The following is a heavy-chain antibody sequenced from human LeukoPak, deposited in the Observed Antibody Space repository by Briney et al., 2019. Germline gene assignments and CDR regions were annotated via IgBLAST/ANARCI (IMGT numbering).Heavy chain of an antibody. J-gene: IGHJ3*02. CDR3: AREQSGGYYRVGAFDI. D-gene: IGHD3-22*01. CDR2: IIPIFGTA. V-gene: IGHV1-69*05. CDR1: GGTFSSYA. Sequence: GASVKVSCKASGGTFSSYAISWVRQAPGQGLEWMGGIIPIFGTANYAQKFQGRVTITTDESTSTAYMELSSLRSEDTAVYYCAREQSGGYYRVGAFDIWGQGTMVTVSS.